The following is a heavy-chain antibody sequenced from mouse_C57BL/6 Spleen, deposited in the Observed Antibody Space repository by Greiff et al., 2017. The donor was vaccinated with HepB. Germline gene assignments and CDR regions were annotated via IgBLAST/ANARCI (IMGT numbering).Heavy chain of an antibody. CDR1: GFSFNTYA. J-gene: IGHJ3*01. CDR3: VRHHLAY. Sequence: EVKLMESGGGLVQPKGSLKLSCAASGFSFNTYAMNWVRQAPGKGLEWVARIRSKSNNYATYYADSVKDRFTISRDDSESMLYLQMNNLKTEDTAMYYCVRHHLAYWGQGTLVTVSA. V-gene: IGHV10-1*01. CDR2: IRSKSNNYAT.